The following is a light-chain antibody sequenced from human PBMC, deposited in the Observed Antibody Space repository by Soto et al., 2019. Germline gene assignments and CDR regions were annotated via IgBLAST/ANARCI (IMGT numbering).Light chain of an antibody. CDR3: QSYDSSLSGFYV. CDR2: GNS. CDR1: SSNIGAGYD. Sequence: QSVLTQPASVSGAPGQRVTISCTGSSSNIGAGYDVHWYQQLPGTAPKLLIYGNSNRPSGVPDRFSGSKSGTSASLAITGLQAEDEADYDCQSYDSSLSGFYVFGTGTKLTVL. V-gene: IGLV1-40*01. J-gene: IGLJ1*01.